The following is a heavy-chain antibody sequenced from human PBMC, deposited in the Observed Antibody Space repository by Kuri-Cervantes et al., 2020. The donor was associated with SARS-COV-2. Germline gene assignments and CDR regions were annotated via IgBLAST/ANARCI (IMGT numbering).Heavy chain of an antibody. V-gene: IGHV3-74*01. CDR3: ANYRYDFWIGLGYYYYGMDV. J-gene: IGHJ6*02. CDR2: INSDVSST. CDR1: GFTFSSYW. D-gene: IGHD3-3*01. Sequence: GESLKTSCAASGFTFSSYWMQWVRQAPGKGLVWVSRINSDVSSTSYADSVKGRFTITTDNAKNTMYLQMNRLRAEDTAVYYCANYRYDFWIGLGYYYYGMDVWGQGTTVTVSS.